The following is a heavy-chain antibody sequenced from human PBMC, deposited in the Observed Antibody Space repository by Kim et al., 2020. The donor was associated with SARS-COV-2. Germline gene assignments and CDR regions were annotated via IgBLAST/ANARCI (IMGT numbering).Heavy chain of an antibody. J-gene: IGHJ5*02. D-gene: IGHD5-12*01. V-gene: IGHV1-3*01. Sequence: YSQNFQGRITITRDTSANTAYMELSSLRSEDTGVYYCARDSSGYDYWFDPWGQGTLVTVSS. CDR3: ARDSSGYDYWFDP.